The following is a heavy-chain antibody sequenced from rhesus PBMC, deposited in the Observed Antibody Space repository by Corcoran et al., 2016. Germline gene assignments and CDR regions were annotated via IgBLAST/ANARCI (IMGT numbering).Heavy chain of an antibody. Sequence: QVQLQESGPGVVKPSETLSLTCAVSGGSIRDSYRWSWIRTPPGKGLEWIGYIYGSSTSTNYNPSLKSRVTISKDTSKNQFSLKLSSVTTADTAVYYCAGTFYFDYWGQGVLVTVSS. V-gene: IGHV4S10*01. CDR3: AGTFYFDY. J-gene: IGHJ4*01. CDR2: IYGSSTST. CDR1: GGSIRDSYR.